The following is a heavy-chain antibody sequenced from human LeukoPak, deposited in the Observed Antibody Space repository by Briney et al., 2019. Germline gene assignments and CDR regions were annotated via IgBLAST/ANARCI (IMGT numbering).Heavy chain of an antibody. CDR2: ISGSDGST. V-gene: IGHV3-23*01. Sequence: PGGSLRLSCAASGFTFSTYAMNWVRQAPGKGLEWVSVISGSDGSTYYADSVKGRFTISRDNPKNTLYLQMNSLIAEDAAVYYCAKDLLGYCSGGICPSPVWFDPWGQGTLVTVSS. CDR3: AKDLLGYCSGGICPSPVWFDP. CDR1: GFTFSTYA. J-gene: IGHJ5*02. D-gene: IGHD2-15*01.